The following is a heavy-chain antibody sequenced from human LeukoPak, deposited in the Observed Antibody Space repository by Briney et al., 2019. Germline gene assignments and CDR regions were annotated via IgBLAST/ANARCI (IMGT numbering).Heavy chain of an antibody. D-gene: IGHD2-21*01. Sequence: GGSLRLSCAVSGFTFSTYSMNWVRQAPGMGLEWVSYISSNGSAIYYADSVKGRFTISGDNAKNSLYLQMNSLRDEDTAVYYCARGFCGGASPCGMDVWGQGTTVTVSS. CDR3: ARGFCGGASPCGMDV. V-gene: IGHV3-48*02. CDR1: GFTFSTYS. J-gene: IGHJ6*02. CDR2: ISSNGSAI.